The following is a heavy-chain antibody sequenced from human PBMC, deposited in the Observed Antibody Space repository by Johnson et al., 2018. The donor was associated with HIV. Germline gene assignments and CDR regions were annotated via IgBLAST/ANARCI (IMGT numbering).Heavy chain of an antibody. CDR1: GFAFGSYW. Sequence: VRLVEAGGGLVQPGGSLRLSCAASGFAFGSYWMHWVRQAPGKGLQWVANINQYGSEEYYVDSVKGRFTISRDNAKNSMYLQMNSLRAEDTAVYYCARVATLDDAFDIWGQGTMVTVSS. D-gene: IGHD4-23*01. J-gene: IGHJ3*02. CDR2: INQYGSEE. V-gene: IGHV3-7*04. CDR3: ARVATLDDAFDI.